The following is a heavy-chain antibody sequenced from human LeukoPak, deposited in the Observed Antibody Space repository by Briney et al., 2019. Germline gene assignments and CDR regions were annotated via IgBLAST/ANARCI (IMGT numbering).Heavy chain of an antibody. D-gene: IGHD4-17*01. J-gene: IGHJ4*02. Sequence: PGGSLRLSCAASGFTFSSYEMNWVRQAPGKGLEWVSYISRSGSTIYYADSVKGRFTISRDNAKNSLYLQMNSLRAEDTAVYYCARDRDGDYVDYWGQGTLVTVSS. CDR2: ISRSGSTI. CDR3: ARDRDGDYVDY. CDR1: GFTFSSYE. V-gene: IGHV3-48*03.